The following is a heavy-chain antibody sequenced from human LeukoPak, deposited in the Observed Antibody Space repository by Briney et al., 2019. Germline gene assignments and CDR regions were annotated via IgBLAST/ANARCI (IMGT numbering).Heavy chain of an antibody. CDR3: ARDSSPWNYEGGFDY. D-gene: IGHD1-7*01. CDR1: GGSISSSSYY. Sequence: PSETLSLTCTVSGGSISSSSYYWGWIRQPPGKGLEWIGSIYYSGSTYYNPSLKSRVTISVDTSKNQFSLKLSSVTAADTAVYYCARDSSPWNYEGGFDYWGQGTLVTVSS. CDR2: IYYSGST. V-gene: IGHV4-39*07. J-gene: IGHJ4*02.